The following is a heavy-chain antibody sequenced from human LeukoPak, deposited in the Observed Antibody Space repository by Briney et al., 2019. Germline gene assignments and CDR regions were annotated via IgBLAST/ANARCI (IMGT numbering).Heavy chain of an antibody. CDR1: GFNFANHA. D-gene: IGHD2-21*01. CDR3: VRGSSYYYYYAMDV. CDR2: ISGGGDIT. Sequence: GGSLRLSCAASGFNFANHAMSWVRQTPGKGLEWVSAISGGGDITYYADSVTGRFTISRDNSKDTLFLQMHSLRPGDTAVYYCVRGSSYYYYYAMDVWGQGTMVTVSS. V-gene: IGHV3-23*01. J-gene: IGHJ6*02.